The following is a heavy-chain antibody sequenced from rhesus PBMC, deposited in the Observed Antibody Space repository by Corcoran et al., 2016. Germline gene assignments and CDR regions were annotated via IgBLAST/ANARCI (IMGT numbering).Heavy chain of an antibody. D-gene: IGHD3-28*01. J-gene: IGHJ2*01. CDR1: GYSISSGYD. Sequence: QVQLQESGPGVVKPSETLSLTCAVSGYSISSGYDWRWIRQPPGKGLEWIGYIYGSVSSTNYNPSLKSRVTLSVDTSKNQLSLKLSSVTAADTAVYYCASGFGYYYDSAPTGYFDLWGPGTPITISS. CDR2: IYGSVSST. V-gene: IGHV4-127*01. CDR3: ASGFGYYYDSAPTGYFDL.